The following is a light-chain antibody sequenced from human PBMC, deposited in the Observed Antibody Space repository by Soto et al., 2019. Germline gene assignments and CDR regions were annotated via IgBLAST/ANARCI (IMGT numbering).Light chain of an antibody. CDR3: QQYNKWLFT. V-gene: IGKV3-15*01. CDR1: QSVSSN. Sequence: EIVMTQSPATLSVSLGERATLSCRASQSVSSNLAWYQQKPGQAPRLLIYGASTRATGIPARFSGSGSGTEFTLTISSLQSEDFAVYYCQQYNKWLFTFGPGTKVDIK. CDR2: GAS. J-gene: IGKJ3*01.